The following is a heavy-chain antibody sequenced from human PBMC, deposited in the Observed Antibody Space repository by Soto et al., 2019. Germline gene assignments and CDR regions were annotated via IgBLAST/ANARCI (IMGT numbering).Heavy chain of an antibody. D-gene: IGHD6-19*01. V-gene: IGHV1-69*08. CDR1: GGTFSSYT. CDR2: IIPILGTA. CDR3: ARDLKGPWLVWKSGFDP. Sequence: SVKVSCKASGGTFSSYTISWVRQAPRQGLEWMGRIIPILGTANYAQKFQGRVTITADESTSTAYMELSSLRSEDTAVYYCARDLKGPWLVWKSGFDPWGQGTLVTVSS. J-gene: IGHJ5*02.